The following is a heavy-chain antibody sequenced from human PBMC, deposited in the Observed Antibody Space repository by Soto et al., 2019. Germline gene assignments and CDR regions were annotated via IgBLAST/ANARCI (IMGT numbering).Heavy chain of an antibody. V-gene: IGHV3-66*01. CDR3: ARDQLDY. J-gene: IGHJ4*02. Sequence: SLRLSCAASGFTVSGNYMSWVRQAPGKGLEWVSVIFSGGNTYYADSVKGSFTVSRDSSKNTLYLQMNSLRAEDTAVYYCARDQLDYWGQGTLVTVSS. CDR1: GFTVSGNY. CDR2: IFSGGNT.